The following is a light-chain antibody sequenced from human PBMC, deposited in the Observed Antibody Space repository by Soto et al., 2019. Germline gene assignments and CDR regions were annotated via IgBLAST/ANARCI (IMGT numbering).Light chain of an antibody. CDR2: AAS. CDR1: QGISSY. J-gene: IGKJ5*01. Sequence: DIQLTQSPSFLSASVGDRFTITFLASQGISSYLAWYQQKPGKAPKLLIYAASTLQSGVPSRFSGSGSGTEFTLTISSLQPEDFATYYCQQLNSYLITFGQGTRLEIK. V-gene: IGKV1-9*01. CDR3: QQLNSYLIT.